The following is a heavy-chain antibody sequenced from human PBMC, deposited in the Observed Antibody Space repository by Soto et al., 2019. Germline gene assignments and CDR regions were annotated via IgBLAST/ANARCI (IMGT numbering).Heavy chain of an antibody. J-gene: IGHJ4*02. CDR1: GFTFSSYW. D-gene: IGHD1-26*01. V-gene: IGHV3-74*01. Sequence: GGSLRLSCAASGFTFSSYWMHWVRQAPGKGLVWVSRINSDGSSTSYADSVKGRFTISRDNAKNTPYLQMNSLRAEDTAVYYCARVWWELAPFDYWGQGTMVTVYS. CDR2: INSDGSST. CDR3: ARVWWELAPFDY.